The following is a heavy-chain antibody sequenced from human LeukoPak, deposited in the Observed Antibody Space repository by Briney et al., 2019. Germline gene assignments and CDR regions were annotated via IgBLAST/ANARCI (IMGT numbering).Heavy chain of an antibody. CDR1: GFTFSSYS. D-gene: IGHD5-18*01. CDR2: ISSSSSTI. V-gene: IGHV3-48*01. CDR3: TTAGYSYGHYYYYYYMDV. Sequence: AGGSLRLSCAASGFTFSSYSMNWVRQAPGKGLEWVSYISSSSSTIYYADSVKGRFTISRDNAKNSLYLRMNSLKTEDTAVYYCTTAGYSYGHYYYYYYMDVWGKGTTVTVSS. J-gene: IGHJ6*03.